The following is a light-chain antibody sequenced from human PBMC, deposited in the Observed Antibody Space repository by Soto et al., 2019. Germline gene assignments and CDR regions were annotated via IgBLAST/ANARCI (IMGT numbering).Light chain of an antibody. Sequence: QSVLTQPASVSGSPGQSITISCTGTSSDVGGYNYVSWYQQHPGKAPKLMIYDVSNRPSGVSNRFSGSKSGNTASLTISGIQPEDEADYYCSSYTSSSTLVVFGGGTKLTVL. V-gene: IGLV2-14*01. CDR1: SSDVGGYNY. CDR3: SSYTSSSTLVV. CDR2: DVS. J-gene: IGLJ2*01.